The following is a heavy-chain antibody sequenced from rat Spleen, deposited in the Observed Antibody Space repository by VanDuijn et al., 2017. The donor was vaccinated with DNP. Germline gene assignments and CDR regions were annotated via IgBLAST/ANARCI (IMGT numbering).Heavy chain of an antibody. J-gene: IGHJ2*01. CDR2: IGSAAYAP. D-gene: IGHD1-6*01. Sequence: EVQLVESGGGLVQPGRSLKLSCAASGFTFSAYYMAWVRQAPAKGLEWVAYIGSAAYAPYYGDSVKGRFTISRDNAKNTLYLQMNSLRSEDTATYYCARPHMYTTDYYYDYWGQGVMVTVSS. V-gene: IGHV5-22*01. CDR1: GFTFSAYY. CDR3: ARPHMYTTDYYYDY.